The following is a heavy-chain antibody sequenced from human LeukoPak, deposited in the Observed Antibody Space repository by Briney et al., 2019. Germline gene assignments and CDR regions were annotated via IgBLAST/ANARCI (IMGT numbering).Heavy chain of an antibody. J-gene: IGHJ4*02. D-gene: IGHD6-19*01. V-gene: IGHV3-30*18. CDR1: GFGLSDCG. CDR3: AKEQSSGWYRVADY. Sequence: PGGSLRLSCAASGFGLSDCGMHWVRQAPGKGLEWLAVITYDGTEIHYADSVKGRFIISRDISRSTLHLQMNSLRVEDTAVYYCAKEQSSGWYRVADYWGQGTLVTVSS. CDR2: ITYDGTEI.